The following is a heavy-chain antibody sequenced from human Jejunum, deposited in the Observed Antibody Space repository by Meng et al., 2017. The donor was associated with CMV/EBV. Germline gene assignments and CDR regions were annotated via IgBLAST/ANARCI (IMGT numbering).Heavy chain of an antibody. CDR1: GGSISGYY. J-gene: IGHJ6*02. CDR2: IYNSGNT. V-gene: IGHV4-59*01. D-gene: IGHD1-26*01. Sequence: SGGSISGYYWSWIRQPPGKGLEWIGYIYNSGNTYYTPSLKGRVTLSVDTSKNQFSLNLNSVTAADTALYYCARDPGVGYFYSGTDVWGQGTTVTVSS. CDR3: ARDPGVGYFYSGTDV.